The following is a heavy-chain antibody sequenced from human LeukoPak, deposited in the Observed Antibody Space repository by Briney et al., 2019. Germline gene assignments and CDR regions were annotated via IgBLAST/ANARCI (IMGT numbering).Heavy chain of an antibody. CDR2: ISGSGGST. J-gene: IGHJ4*02. CDR1: GFTFNSYA. CDR3: AKDQVYYGSGRSDY. V-gene: IGHV3-23*01. D-gene: IGHD3-10*01. Sequence: GGSLRLSCAASGFTFNSYAMSWVRQAPGKGLEWVSAISGSGGSTYYADSVKGRFTISRDNSKNTLYLQMNSLRAEDTAVYYCAKDQVYYGSGRSDYWGEATLVTVSS.